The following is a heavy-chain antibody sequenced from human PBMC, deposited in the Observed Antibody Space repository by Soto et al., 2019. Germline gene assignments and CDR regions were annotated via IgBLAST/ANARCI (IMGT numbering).Heavy chain of an antibody. J-gene: IGHJ6*02. CDR1: GFSLSTSAEG. CDR2: IYWDDDK. CDR3: THKGGRGAGMDG. D-gene: IGHD2-15*01. V-gene: IGHV2-5*02. Sequence: QITLKESGPMLVKPTQTLTLTCTFSGFSLSTSAEGVGWIRQPPGKALEWLALIYWDDDKRYSPSLKSRLPITTDTSKNQVVLTMTILDPVDTAIYYCTHKGGRGAGMDGWGHGTTVTVSS.